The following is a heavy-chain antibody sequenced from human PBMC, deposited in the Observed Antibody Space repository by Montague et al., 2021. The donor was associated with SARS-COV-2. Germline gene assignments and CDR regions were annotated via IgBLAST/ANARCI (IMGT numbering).Heavy chain of an antibody. J-gene: IGHJ4*02. CDR1: GDSISSSN. CDR2: DNHYAGA. CDR3: GGQDGGGWYYFDY. Sequence: SETLSLTCSVSGDSISSSNWRWIRQLPGEGLEWMGCDNHYAGAKYNQSLKSRVTRSLDDNKQQLSLKMCTLTAADKAAYYCGGQDGGGWYYFDYWGQGTLVTVSS. V-gene: IGHV4-59*08. D-gene: IGHD2-15*01.